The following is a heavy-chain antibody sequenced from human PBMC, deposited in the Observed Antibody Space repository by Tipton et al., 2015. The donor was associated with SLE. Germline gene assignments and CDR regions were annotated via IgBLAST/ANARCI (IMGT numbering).Heavy chain of an antibody. CDR1: GGSISSYY. CDR2: LYYSGST. CDR3: ARVSVYDSSGYSSPSAFDI. Sequence: TLSLTCTVSGGSISSYYWSWIRQPPGKGLEWIVYLYYSGSTNYNPSLKSRVTISVDTSKNQFSLKLSSVTAADTAVYYCARVSVYDSSGYSSPSAFDIWGQGTMVTVSS. J-gene: IGHJ3*02. D-gene: IGHD3-22*01. V-gene: IGHV4-59*01.